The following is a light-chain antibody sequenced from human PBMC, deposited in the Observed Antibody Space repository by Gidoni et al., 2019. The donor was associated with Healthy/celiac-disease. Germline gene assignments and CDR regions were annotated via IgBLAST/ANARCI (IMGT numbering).Light chain of an antibody. CDR1: QSVSSSY. CDR3: QQYGSSPA. J-gene: IGKJ1*01. Sequence: EIVLTQSPGTLSLSPGERATLSCRASQSVSSSYLAWYQQKPGQAPRLLIYGASSRATGIPDRFSGSGSGTDFTLPISRLEPEDFAVYYCQQYGSSPAFGQGPKVEIK. CDR2: GAS. V-gene: IGKV3-20*01.